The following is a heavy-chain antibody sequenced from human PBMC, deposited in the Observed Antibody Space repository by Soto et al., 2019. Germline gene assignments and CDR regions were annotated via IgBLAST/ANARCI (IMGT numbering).Heavy chain of an antibody. D-gene: IGHD1-1*01. J-gene: IGHJ6*03. CDR3: ATYNTGWPEDYYYYMDV. CDR1: GFIFDNAW. CDR2: IKSKTHGGTT. Sequence: GGSLRLSCAASGFIFDNAWMSWVRQAPGKGLEWVGRIKSKTHGGTTDYAAPVKGRFTISRDDSKDTLYLQMNSLNTEDTAVYYCATYNTGWPEDYYYYMDVWGRGTTVTVSS. V-gene: IGHV3-15*01.